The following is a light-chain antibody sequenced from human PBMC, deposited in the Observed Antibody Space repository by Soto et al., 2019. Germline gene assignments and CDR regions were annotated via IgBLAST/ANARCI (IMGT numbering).Light chain of an antibody. V-gene: IGLV2-14*01. CDR2: EVT. Sequence: ALTQPASVSGSLGQSITISCTGTISDIGSYHYVSWYQHHPGKAPKLIIYEVTNRPSGVSNRFSGSKSGNTASLTISGLQAEDEADYYCSSYTTTSTTFGGGTKLTVL. J-gene: IGLJ3*02. CDR1: ISDIGSYHY. CDR3: SSYTTTSTT.